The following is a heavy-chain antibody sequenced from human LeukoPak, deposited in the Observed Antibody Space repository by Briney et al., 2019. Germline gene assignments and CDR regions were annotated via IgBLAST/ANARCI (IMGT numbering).Heavy chain of an antibody. CDR1: GGSISNTYYY. Sequence: PSETLSLTCTVSGGSISNTYYYWGWIRQPPGKGLEWIGSIYYSGSTYYNPSLKSRVTISVDTSKNQFSLKLSSVTAADTAVYYCARDRIRFLEWLSQLNYYYYYMDVWGKGTTVTVSS. CDR3: ARDRIRFLEWLSQLNYYYYYMDV. CDR2: IYYSGST. V-gene: IGHV4-39*07. J-gene: IGHJ6*03. D-gene: IGHD3-3*01.